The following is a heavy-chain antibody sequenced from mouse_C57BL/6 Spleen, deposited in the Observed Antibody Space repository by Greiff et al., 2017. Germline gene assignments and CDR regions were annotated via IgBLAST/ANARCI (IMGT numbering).Heavy chain of an antibody. D-gene: IGHD1-1*02. Sequence: QVQLQQSGAELVRPGTSVKVSCKASGYAFTNYLIEWVKQRPGQGLEWIGVINPGSRGTNYNEKFKGKATLTADKSSSTAYMQLSSLTSEDSAVYFCARYGKGDYYAMDYWGQGTSVTVSS. V-gene: IGHV1-54*01. CDR1: GYAFTNYL. CDR2: INPGSRGT. J-gene: IGHJ4*01. CDR3: ARYGKGDYYAMDY.